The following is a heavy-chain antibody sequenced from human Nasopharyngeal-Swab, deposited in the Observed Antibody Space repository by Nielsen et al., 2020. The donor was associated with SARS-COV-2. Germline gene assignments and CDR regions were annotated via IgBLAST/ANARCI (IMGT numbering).Heavy chain of an antibody. Sequence: SLKISCAASGFTFDDYAMHWVRQAPGKGLEWVSGISWNSGSIGYADSVKGRFTIPRDNAKNSLYLQMNSLRAEDTALYYCAGQLVHRWGDAFDIWGQGTMVTVS. CDR3: AGQLVHRWGDAFDI. CDR2: ISWNSGSI. V-gene: IGHV3-9*01. CDR1: GFTFDDYA. D-gene: IGHD6-13*01. J-gene: IGHJ3*02.